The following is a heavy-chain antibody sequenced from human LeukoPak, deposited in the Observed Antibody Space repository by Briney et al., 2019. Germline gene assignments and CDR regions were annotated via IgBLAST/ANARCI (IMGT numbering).Heavy chain of an antibody. CDR3: ARDAMVRGVNSYYYYYYMDV. D-gene: IGHD3-10*01. Sequence: GASVKVSCKASGYTFTGYYMHWVRQAPGQGLEWMGWINPNSGGTNYAQKFQGRVTMTRDTSISTAYMELSRLRSDDTAVYYCARDAMVRGVNSYYYYYYMDVWGKGTTVTISS. V-gene: IGHV1-2*02. J-gene: IGHJ6*03. CDR2: INPNSGGT. CDR1: GYTFTGYY.